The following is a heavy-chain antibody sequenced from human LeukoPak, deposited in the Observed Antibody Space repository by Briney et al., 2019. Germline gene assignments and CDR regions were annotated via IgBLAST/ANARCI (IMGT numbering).Heavy chain of an antibody. CDR3: ARGVITIFGVVSNAFDI. Sequence: GGSLRLSCAASGFTFSSYSMNWVRQAPGKGLEWVSAISGSGGSTYYADSVKGRFTISRDNSKNTLYLQMNSLRAEDTAVYYCARGVITIFGVVSNAFDIWGQGTMVTVSS. V-gene: IGHV3-23*01. J-gene: IGHJ3*02. CDR2: ISGSGGST. D-gene: IGHD3-3*01. CDR1: GFTFSSYS.